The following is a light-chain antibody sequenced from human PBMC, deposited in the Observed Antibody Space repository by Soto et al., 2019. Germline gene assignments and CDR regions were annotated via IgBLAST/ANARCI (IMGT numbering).Light chain of an antibody. J-gene: IGLJ1*01. Sequence: LTQPASVSGSPGQSITISCTGTSSDVGSYNLVSWYQQHPGKAPKLMIYEVSKRPSGVSNRFSGSKSGNTASLTISGLQAEDEADYYCCSYAGSSTHNYAFGTGTKVTVL. V-gene: IGLV2-23*02. CDR2: EVS. CDR3: CSYAGSSTHNYA. CDR1: SSDVGSYNL.